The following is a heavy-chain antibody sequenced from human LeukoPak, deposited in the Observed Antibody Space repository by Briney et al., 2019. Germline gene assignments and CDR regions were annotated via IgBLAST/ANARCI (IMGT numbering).Heavy chain of an antibody. Sequence: GGSLRLSCAASGFTFSSYAMSWVRQAPGKGLEWVSAISGSGGSTYYADSVKGRFTISRDNSKNTLYLQMNSLRAEDTAVYDCGEDLCFCQGGGDWLELWGQGTLVTVFS. CDR1: GFTFSSYA. CDR2: ISGSGGST. J-gene: IGHJ5*02. D-gene: IGHD3-16*01. V-gene: IGHV3-23*01. CDR3: GEDLCFCQGGGDWLEL.